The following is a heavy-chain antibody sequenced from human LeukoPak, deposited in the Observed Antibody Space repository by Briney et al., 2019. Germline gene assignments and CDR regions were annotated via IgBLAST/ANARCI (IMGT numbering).Heavy chain of an antibody. J-gene: IGHJ5*02. D-gene: IGHD5-18*01. Sequence: ASVKVSCKASGYTFTSYGISWVRQAPGQGLEWMGWISAYNGNTNYAQKLQGRVTMTTDTSTSTAYMELRSLRSDDTAVYNCANSMGGYSYGTNWFDPWGQGALVTVSS. V-gene: IGHV1-18*01. CDR2: ISAYNGNT. CDR1: GYTFTSYG. CDR3: ANSMGGYSYGTNWFDP.